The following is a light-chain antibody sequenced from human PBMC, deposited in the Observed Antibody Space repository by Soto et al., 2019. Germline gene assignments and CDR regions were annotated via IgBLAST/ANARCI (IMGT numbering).Light chain of an antibody. Sequence: EIVLTQSPATLSLSPGEKATLSCRASQGVSSYLAWYQQKPGQAPRLLIFDASNRATGIPARFSGSGSGTDFTLTFSSLEPEDFAVYYCQQRSNWPPLLTFGGGTKVDIK. CDR1: QGVSSY. J-gene: IGKJ4*01. CDR3: QQRSNWPPLLT. CDR2: DAS. V-gene: IGKV3-11*01.